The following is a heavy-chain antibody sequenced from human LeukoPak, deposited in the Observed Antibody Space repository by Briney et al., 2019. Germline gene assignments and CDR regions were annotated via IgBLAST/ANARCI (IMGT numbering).Heavy chain of an antibody. J-gene: IGHJ4*02. Sequence: PSETLSLTCAVYGGSFSGYYWSWIRQPPGKGLEWIGEINHSGSTNYNPSLKSRVTISVDTSKNQFSLKLSSVTAADTAVYYCARSYSSGWYAEFDYWGQGTLVTVSS. V-gene: IGHV4-34*01. CDR1: GGSFSGYY. CDR3: ARSYSSGWYAEFDY. CDR2: INHSGST. D-gene: IGHD6-19*01.